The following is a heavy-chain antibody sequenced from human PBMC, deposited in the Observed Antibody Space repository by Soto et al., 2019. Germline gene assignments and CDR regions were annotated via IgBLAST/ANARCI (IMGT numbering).Heavy chain of an antibody. CDR3: AKDYHGSGSYYLNWFDL. D-gene: IGHD3-10*01. CDR2: ISGSGGST. CDR1: GFTFSSYA. V-gene: IGHV3-23*01. J-gene: IGHJ5*02. Sequence: GGSLRLSCAASGFTFSSYAMSWVRQAPGKGLEWVSAISGSGGSTYYADSVKGRFTIPRDNSKNTLYLQMNSLRAEDTAVYYCAKDYHGSGSYYLNWFDLWGQGTLVTVSS.